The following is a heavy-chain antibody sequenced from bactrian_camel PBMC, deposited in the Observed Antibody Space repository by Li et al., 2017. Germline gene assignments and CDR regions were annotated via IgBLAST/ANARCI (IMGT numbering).Heavy chain of an antibody. V-gene: IGHV3S53*01. CDR1: EKIDLYC. Sequence: HVQLVESGGGSVQAGGSLRLSCAASEKIDLYCMGWFRQAPGKEREAVATLDSYAAARYANPVKGRFAISQDSASDTVYLLMNSLKPEDTAMYYCAVAYVSGYCPLGPSEYSYWGQGTQVTVS. J-gene: IGHJ4*01. D-gene: IGHD3*01. CDR2: LDSYAAA. CDR3: AVAYVSGYCPLGPSEYSY.